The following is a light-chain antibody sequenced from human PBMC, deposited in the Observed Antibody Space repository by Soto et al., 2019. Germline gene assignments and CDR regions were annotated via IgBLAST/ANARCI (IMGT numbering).Light chain of an antibody. CDR2: EVS. CDR3: SSYAGSNNLV. CDR1: SSDVGGYNY. V-gene: IGLV2-8*01. J-gene: IGLJ2*01. Sequence: QSVLTQPPSASGSPGQSVTISCTGTSSDVGGYNYVSWYQQYPGKAPKVMIYEVSKRPSGVPDRFSGSKSGNTASLTVSGLQDEDEADYYFSSYAGSNNLVFGGGTKLTVL.